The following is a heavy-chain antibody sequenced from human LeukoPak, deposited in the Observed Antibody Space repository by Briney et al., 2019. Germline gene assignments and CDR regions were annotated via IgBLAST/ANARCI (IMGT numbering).Heavy chain of an antibody. CDR1: GGSFSGYY. Sequence: SETLSLTCAVYGGSFSGYYWSWIRQPPGKGLEWIGEINHSGSTNYNPSLKSRVTISVDSSKNQFSLKLSSVTAADTAVYYCARGCVHSNAGVCYYYYYYMDVWGKGTTVTVSS. V-gene: IGHV4-34*01. J-gene: IGHJ6*03. D-gene: IGHD4-11*01. CDR2: INHSGST. CDR3: ARGCVHSNAGVCYYYYYYMDV.